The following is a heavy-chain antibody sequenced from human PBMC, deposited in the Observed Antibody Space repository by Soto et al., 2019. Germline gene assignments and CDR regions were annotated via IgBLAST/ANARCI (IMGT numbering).Heavy chain of an antibody. CDR2: ISGNGATT. CDR3: AKERGGFTSGWECFDF. CDR1: GVAFSFYS. D-gene: IGHD6-19*01. J-gene: IGHJ4*02. V-gene: IGHV3-23*01. Sequence: EVALLESGGGLVQSGGSLRLSCEVSGVAFSFYSMSWVRQAPGKGLEWVASISGNGATTYYAASGTGRFTFSRDNSKNTVHLQMNSLRGEDTAVYYCAKERGGFTSGWECFDFWGQGTLVTVSS.